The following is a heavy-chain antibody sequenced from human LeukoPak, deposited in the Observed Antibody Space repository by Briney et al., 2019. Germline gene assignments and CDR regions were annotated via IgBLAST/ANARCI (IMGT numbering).Heavy chain of an antibody. J-gene: IGHJ4*02. CDR3: ARGAIFGVVTREDYFDY. V-gene: IGHV4-59*12. D-gene: IGHD3-3*01. CDR2: IYYSGST. CDR1: GGSISSYY. Sequence: KTSETLSLTCTVSGGSISSYYWSWIRQPPGKGLEWIGYIYYSGSTNYNPSLKSRVTISVDTSKNQFSLKLSSVTAADTAVYYCARGAIFGVVTREDYFDYWGQGTLVTVSS.